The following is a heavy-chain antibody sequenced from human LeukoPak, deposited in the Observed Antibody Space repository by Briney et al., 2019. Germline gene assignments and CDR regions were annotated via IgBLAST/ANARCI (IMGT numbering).Heavy chain of an antibody. V-gene: IGHV3-23*01. CDR3: ARVGISIAAAGPFDY. D-gene: IGHD6-13*01. J-gene: IGHJ4*02. CDR1: GFTFSSYA. CDR2: ISGSGGST. Sequence: PGGSLRLSCAASGFTFSSYAMSWVRQAPGKGLEWVSAISGSGGSTYYADSVKGRFTISRDNSKNTLYLQMNSLRAEDTAVYYCARVGISIAAAGPFDYWGQGTLVTVSS.